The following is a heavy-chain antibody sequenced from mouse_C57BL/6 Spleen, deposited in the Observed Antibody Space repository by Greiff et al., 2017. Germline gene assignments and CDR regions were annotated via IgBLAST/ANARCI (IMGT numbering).Heavy chain of an antibody. CDR3: SRDSIYFDY. J-gene: IGHJ2*01. CDR1: GYSITSGYY. Sequence: EVHLVESGPGLVKPSQSLSLSCSVTGYSITSGYYWNWIRQFPGNKLEWLGYISYDGSNNYNPSLKNRISITRDTSKNQYFLKLNSMTTVDTATYYCSRDSIYFDYWGQGTTLTVSS. CDR2: ISYDGSN. V-gene: IGHV3-6*01. D-gene: IGHD2-10*02.